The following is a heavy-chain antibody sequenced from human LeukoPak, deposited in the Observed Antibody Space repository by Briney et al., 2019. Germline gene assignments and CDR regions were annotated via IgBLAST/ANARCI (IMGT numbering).Heavy chain of an antibody. CDR1: GFTFSSYS. D-gene: IGHD1-26*01. J-gene: IGHJ4*02. CDR3: AKDRPPSCIVGATCAFDY. CDR2: ISSSSSTI. V-gene: IGHV3-48*01. Sequence: PGGSLRLSCAASGFTFSSYSMNWVRQAPGKGLEWVSYISSSSSTIYYADSVKGRFTISRDNAKNSLYLQMNSLRAEDTAVYYCAKDRPPSCIVGATCAFDYWGQETLVTVSS.